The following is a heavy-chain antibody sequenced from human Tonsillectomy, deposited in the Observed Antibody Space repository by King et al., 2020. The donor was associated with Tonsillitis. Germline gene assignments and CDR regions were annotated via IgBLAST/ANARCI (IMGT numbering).Heavy chain of an antibody. CDR2: IIPVLDMV. CDR3: ASPGIGTVSFGY. D-gene: IGHD1-1*01. Sequence: VQLVQSGAEVKTPGSSVKVSCKASGGTFSSFAISWVRQAPGQGLEWMGRIIPVLDMVNYAQRFQGRVTITADKSTTTAYMELSSLRSEDTAVYYCASPGIGTVSFGYWGQGTLVTVSS. V-gene: IGHV1-69*09. CDR1: GGTFSSFA. J-gene: IGHJ4*02.